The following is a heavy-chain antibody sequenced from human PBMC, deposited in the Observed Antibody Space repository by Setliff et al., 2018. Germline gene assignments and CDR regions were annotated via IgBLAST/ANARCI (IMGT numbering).Heavy chain of an antibody. J-gene: IGHJ6*02. Sequence: GGSLRLSCAASGFTFRSSPMHWVRQAPGKGLQWVSSISSSSSYIFYADSVKGRFTISRDNAKNSVHLQMNSLTAEDTAVYYCARDGYFDPHYYYGVDAWGQGTTVTVSS. CDR2: ISSSSSYI. CDR1: GFTFRSSP. CDR3: ARDGYFDPHYYYGVDA. D-gene: IGHD3-9*01. V-gene: IGHV3-21*06.